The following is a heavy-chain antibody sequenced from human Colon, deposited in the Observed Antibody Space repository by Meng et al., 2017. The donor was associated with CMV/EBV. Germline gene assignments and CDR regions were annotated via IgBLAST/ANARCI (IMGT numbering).Heavy chain of an antibody. V-gene: IGHV3-20*04. J-gene: IGHJ6*02. CDR1: GFTFDDYG. D-gene: IGHD6-13*01. Sequence: GESLKISCAASGFTFDDYGMSWVRQAPGKGLEWVSGINWNGGSTGYADSVKGRFTISRDNAKNSLYLQMNSLRVEDAAVYYCAVEGRHCSRCSAYGGLDVWGQGTTVTVSS. CDR2: INWNGGST. CDR3: AVEGRHCSRCSAYGGLDV.